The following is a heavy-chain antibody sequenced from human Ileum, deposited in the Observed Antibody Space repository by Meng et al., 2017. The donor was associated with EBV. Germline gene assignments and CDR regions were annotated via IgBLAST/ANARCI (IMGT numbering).Heavy chain of an antibody. V-gene: IGHV4-39*07. CDR1: GGSISTSSYF. CDR3: AKEQDDGDRGIHRIDS. CDR2: IHYNGGT. Sequence: HLQLGEAGPGLVKPSETLSLTCTVSGGSISTSSYFWGWNRQTPGKGLEWIGSIHYNGGTAYNPSLQSRVTMSVDTSKNQFSLRLTSVTAADTAVYYCAKEQDDGDRGIHRIDSWGQGTLVTVSS. J-gene: IGHJ5*01. D-gene: IGHD5-18*01.